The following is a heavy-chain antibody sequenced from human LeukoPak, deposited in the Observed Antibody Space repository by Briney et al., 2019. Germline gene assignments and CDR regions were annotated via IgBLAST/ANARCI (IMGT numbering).Heavy chain of an antibody. J-gene: IGHJ6*02. CDR3: ARVVSSGHGMDV. V-gene: IGHV3-13*01. CDR2: IGTAGDT. CDR1: GFTFSSYG. Sequence: GGSLRLSCAASGFTFSSYGMHWVRQATGKGLEWVSAIGTAGDTYYPGSVKGRFTISRENAKNSLYLQMNSLRAGDTAVYYCARVVSSGHGMDVWGQGTTVTVSS. D-gene: IGHD6-19*01.